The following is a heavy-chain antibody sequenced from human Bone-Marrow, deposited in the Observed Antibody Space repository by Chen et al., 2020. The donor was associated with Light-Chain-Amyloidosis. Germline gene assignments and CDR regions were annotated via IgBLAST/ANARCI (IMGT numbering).Heavy chain of an antibody. CDR2: ITWNSGHI. J-gene: IGHJ4*02. CDR1: GFTFDEHA. CDR3: ARDLASSAWYALDS. Sequence: EVQLVESGGDLVQPGRSLRLSCPASGFTFDEHAIHWVRQPPGKGLEWVSGITWNSGHIDYADSVKGRFTVSRDNAKSSLYLQMNSLRVEDTALYFCARDLASSAWYALDSWGQGTQVTVSS. D-gene: IGHD6-19*01. V-gene: IGHV3-9*01.